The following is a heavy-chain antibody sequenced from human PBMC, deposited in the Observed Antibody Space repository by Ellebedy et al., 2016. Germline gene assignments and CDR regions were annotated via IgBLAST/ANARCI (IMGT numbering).Heavy chain of an antibody. CDR3: VKGASSGSWVTMEY. CDR2: IYAGGTI. D-gene: IGHD6-13*01. Sequence: GGSLRLSCAVSGFSVSSNYLSWVRQAPGKGLEWVSVIYAGGTIYYADSVKGRFTISRDNSKNTLYLQMNRLRAEDTAVYYCVKGASSGSWVTMEYWGQGALVTVSS. J-gene: IGHJ4*02. CDR1: GFSVSSNY. V-gene: IGHV3-66*01.